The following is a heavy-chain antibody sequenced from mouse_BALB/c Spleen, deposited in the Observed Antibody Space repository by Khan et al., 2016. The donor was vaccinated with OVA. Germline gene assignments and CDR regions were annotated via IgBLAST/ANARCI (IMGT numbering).Heavy chain of an antibody. CDR1: GFSLSNYG. Sequence: QVQLKQSGPGLVQPSQSLSITCTVSGFSLSNYGVHWVRQSPGKGLEWLGVIWSVGSTDFNAAFISRLSINKDNSKSQVFFKMNSLQTNASAIYYCDRGGILFAYWGQGTLVTVSA. CDR2: IWSVGST. V-gene: IGHV2-2*02. CDR3: DRGGILFAY. J-gene: IGHJ3*01.